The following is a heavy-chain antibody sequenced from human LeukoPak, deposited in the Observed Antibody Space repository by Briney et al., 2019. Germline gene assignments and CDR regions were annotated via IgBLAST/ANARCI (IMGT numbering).Heavy chain of an antibody. CDR3: ARHHADIVVVPAAILNPYNWFDP. CDR2: LIPILGIA. CDR1: GGTFSSYT. Sequence: ASVKVSCKASGGTFSSYTISWVRQAPGQGLEWMGRLIPILGIADYAQKFQGRVAITADKSTSTAYMELSILRSEDTAVYYCARHHADIVVVPAAILNPYNWFDPWGQGTLVTVSS. V-gene: IGHV1-69*02. D-gene: IGHD2-2*01. J-gene: IGHJ5*02.